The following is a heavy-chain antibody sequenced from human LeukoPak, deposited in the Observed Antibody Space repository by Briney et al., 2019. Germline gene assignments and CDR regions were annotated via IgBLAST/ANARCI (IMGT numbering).Heavy chain of an antibody. CDR2: ISDSGGTT. Sequence: PGGSLRLSCAASGFTFSTYAMSWVRQAPGKGLEWVSAISDSGGTTYYADSVKGRFTISRDNSKNTLYLQMNSLRAEDTALYYCAKDFYYYDSSGYYPNSAAFDIWGQGTMVTVSS. CDR3: AKDFYYYDSSGYYPNSAAFDI. D-gene: IGHD3-22*01. J-gene: IGHJ3*02. CDR1: GFTFSTYA. V-gene: IGHV3-23*01.